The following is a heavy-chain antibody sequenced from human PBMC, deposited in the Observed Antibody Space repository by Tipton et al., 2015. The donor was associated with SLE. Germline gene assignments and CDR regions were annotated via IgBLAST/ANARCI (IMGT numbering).Heavy chain of an antibody. D-gene: IGHD5-12*01. J-gene: IGHJ5*02. CDR2: VHSSGST. Sequence: PGLVKPSETLSLTCTVSGGSISSYYWSWIRQPPGKRLEWIGHVHSSGSTNYNPSLKSRVTISLDTSKNQFSLRMTSVTAADTAVYYCATSGYESLSWFDPWGQGTPVTVSS. CDR1: GGSISSYY. CDR3: ATSGYESLSWFDP. V-gene: IGHV4-59*01.